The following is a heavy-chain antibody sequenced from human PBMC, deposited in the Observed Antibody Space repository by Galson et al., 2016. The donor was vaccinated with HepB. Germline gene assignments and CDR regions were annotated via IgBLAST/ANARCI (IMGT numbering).Heavy chain of an antibody. J-gene: IGHJ4*02. V-gene: IGHV1-58*01. Sequence: SVKVSCKASGFTFASSAVQWVRQARGQRLEWMGWIVVGSGETNYAEKFQDRVTITRDRSTSTAYMDLRSLRSDDTAVYYCVADMLGATHTDCWGQGALVTVSS. CDR3: VADMLGATHTDC. D-gene: IGHD1-26*01. CDR1: GFTFASSA. CDR2: IVVGSGET.